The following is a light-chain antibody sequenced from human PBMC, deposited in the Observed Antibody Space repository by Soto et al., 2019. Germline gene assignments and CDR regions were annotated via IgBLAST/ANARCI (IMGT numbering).Light chain of an antibody. CDR3: QQYHNWPPIT. Sequence: EIVMTQSPATLSVSPGERATLSCRASQSVSSNLAWYQQKPGQAPRLLLYGASTRATGIPARFSGSGSGTEFTLTISSLQSGDSAVYYCQQYHNWPPITFGQGTRLEMK. CDR2: GAS. CDR1: QSVSSN. J-gene: IGKJ5*01. V-gene: IGKV3-15*01.